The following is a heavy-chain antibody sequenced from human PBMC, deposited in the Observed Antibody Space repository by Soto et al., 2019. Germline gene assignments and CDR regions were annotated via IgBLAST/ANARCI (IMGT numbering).Heavy chain of an antibody. J-gene: IGHJ6*02. V-gene: IGHV1-2*04. CDR3: ARASPVTTRYYYYGMDV. Sequence: GASVEGSCKASGYTFTGYYMHWVRQAPGQGLEWMGWINPDSGGTNYAQKFQGWVTMTRDTSISTAYMELSRLRSDDTAVYYCARASPVTTRYYYYGMDVWGQGTTVTVSS. D-gene: IGHD4-17*01. CDR1: GYTFTGYY. CDR2: INPDSGGT.